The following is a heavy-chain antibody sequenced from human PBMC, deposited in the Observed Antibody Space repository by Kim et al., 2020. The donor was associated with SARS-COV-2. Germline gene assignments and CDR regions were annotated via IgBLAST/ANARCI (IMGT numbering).Heavy chain of an antibody. V-gene: IGHV3-23*01. J-gene: IGHJ3*02. CDR1: GFTFSSYA. CDR2: ISGSGGST. Sequence: GGSLRLSCAASGFTFSSYAMSWVRQAPGKGLEWVSAISGSGGSTYYADSVKGRFTISRDNSKNTLYLQMNSLRAEDTAVYYCASLGGYYYDSSGYYYDAFDIWGQGTMVTVSS. CDR3: ASLGGYYYDSSGYYYDAFDI. D-gene: IGHD3-22*01.